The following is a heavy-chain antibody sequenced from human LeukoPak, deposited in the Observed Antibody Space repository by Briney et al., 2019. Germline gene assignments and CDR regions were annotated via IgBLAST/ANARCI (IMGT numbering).Heavy chain of an antibody. CDR2: ISSSGGTI. D-gene: IGHD3-22*01. V-gene: IGHV3-11*01. CDR1: GFTFSDYY. J-gene: IGHJ4*02. CDR3: ARDLTYYDSSPVSY. Sequence: GGSLRLSCAASGFTFSDYYMSWIRQAPGKGLEWVSYISSSGGTIYYADSVKGRFTISRDNAKNSLYLQMNSLRAEDTAVYYCARDLTYYDSSPVSYWGQGTLVTVSS.